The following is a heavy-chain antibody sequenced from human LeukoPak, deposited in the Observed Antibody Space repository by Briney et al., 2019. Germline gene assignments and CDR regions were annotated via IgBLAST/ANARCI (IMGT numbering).Heavy chain of an antibody. J-gene: IGHJ4*02. CDR2: IGAGGDWT. D-gene: IGHD2-15*01. CDR3: ARDWYDY. V-gene: IGHV3-23*01. Sequence: GGSLRLSCAASGFTFSNYAMTWVRQPPGKGLEWVSTIGAGGDWTHHADSVKGRSTISRDNSKNTLYLQMDSLRAEDTAVYSCARDWYDYWGQGTLVTVSS. CDR1: GFTFSNYA.